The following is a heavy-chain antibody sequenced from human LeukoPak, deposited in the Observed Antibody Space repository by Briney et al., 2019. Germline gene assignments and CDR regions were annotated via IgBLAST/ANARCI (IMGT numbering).Heavy chain of an antibody. Sequence: ASVRVSSKASGYTFTIYNMHWVRQAPGQGGERMGLINPSGGSTSYAQKFQRRLTITSDTSTSTVYMELSSLRSEDTAVYYCARGGYSTPNWFDPWGQGTLVTVSS. CDR2: INPSGGST. V-gene: IGHV1-46*01. J-gene: IGHJ5*02. CDR1: GYTFTIYN. D-gene: IGHD4-11*01. CDR3: ARGGYSTPNWFDP.